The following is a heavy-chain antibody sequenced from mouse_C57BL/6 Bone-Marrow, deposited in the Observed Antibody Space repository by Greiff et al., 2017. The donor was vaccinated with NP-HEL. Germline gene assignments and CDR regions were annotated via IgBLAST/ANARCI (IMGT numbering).Heavy chain of an antibody. Sequence: VQLQQPGAELVKPGASVKMSCKASGYTFTSYWITWVKQRPGQGLEWIGDIYPGSGSTNYNEKFKSEATLTVDTSSSTAYMQLSSLTSEDSAVYYCARDYGTDFDDWGQGTTLTVSS. V-gene: IGHV1-55*01. CDR3: ARDYGTDFDD. CDR1: GYTFTSYW. J-gene: IGHJ2*01. CDR2: IYPGSGST. D-gene: IGHD1-1*01.